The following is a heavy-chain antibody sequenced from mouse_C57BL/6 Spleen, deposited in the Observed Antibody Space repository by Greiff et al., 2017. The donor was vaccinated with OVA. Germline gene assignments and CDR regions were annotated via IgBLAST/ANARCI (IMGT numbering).Heavy chain of an antibody. CDR2: IYPGDGDT. CDR3: ARRGAGNYFDY. CDR1: GYAFSSSW. D-gene: IGHD3-1*01. V-gene: IGHV1-82*01. J-gene: IGHJ2*01. Sequence: VQLQQSGPELVKPGASVKISCKASGYAFSSSWMNWVKQRPGKGLEWIGRIYPGDGDTNYNWKFKGKATLTADKSSSTAYMQLSSLTSEDSAVYFCARRGAGNYFDYWGQGTTLTVSS.